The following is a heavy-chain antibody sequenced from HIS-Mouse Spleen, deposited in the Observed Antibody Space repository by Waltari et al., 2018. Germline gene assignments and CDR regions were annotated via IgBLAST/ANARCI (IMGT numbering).Heavy chain of an antibody. Sequence: QLQLQESGPGLVKPSETLSLTCTVSGGSISSSSYYWGWIRQPPGKGLEWIGSINYSGSTYYNPSLKSRVTISVDTSKNQFSLKLSSVTAADTAVYYCRSSITMVRGVIITYYFDYWGQGTLVTVSS. CDR1: GGSISSSSYY. V-gene: IGHV4-39*07. CDR2: INYSGST. J-gene: IGHJ4*02. D-gene: IGHD3-10*01. CDR3: RSSITMVRGVIITYYFDY.